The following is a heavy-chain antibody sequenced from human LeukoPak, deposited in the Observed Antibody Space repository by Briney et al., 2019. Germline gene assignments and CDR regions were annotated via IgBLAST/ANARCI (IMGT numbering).Heavy chain of an antibody. CDR3: ATGTRDYYDSSAYFDY. J-gene: IGHJ4*02. CDR2: INHSGST. Sequence: PSETLSLTCAVYGGSFSGYYWSWIRQPPVKGLEWIGEINHSGSTNYNPSLKSRVTISVDTSRNQFSLKLSSVTAADTAVYYCATGTRDYYDSSAYFDYWGQGTLVTVSS. V-gene: IGHV4-34*01. CDR1: GGSFSGYY. D-gene: IGHD3-22*01.